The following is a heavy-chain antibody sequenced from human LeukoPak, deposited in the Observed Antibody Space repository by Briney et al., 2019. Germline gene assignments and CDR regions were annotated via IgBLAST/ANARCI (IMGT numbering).Heavy chain of an antibody. J-gene: IGHJ4*02. CDR2: VSTDGGSK. CDR3: AKVNYYESSGYYDY. V-gene: IGHV3-30*18. CDR1: GFTFSSYG. D-gene: IGHD3-22*01. Sequence: PGRSLRLSCAASGFTFSSYGMHWVRQAPGKGLEWVAVVSTDGGSKYYADSVKGRFTISRDNSKNTLYLQMNSLRAEDTAVYYCAKVNYYESSGYYDYWGQGTPVTVSS.